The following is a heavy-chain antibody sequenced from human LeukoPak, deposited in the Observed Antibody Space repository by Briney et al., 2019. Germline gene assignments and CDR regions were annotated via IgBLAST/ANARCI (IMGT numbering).Heavy chain of an antibody. CDR2: IIPIFGTA. CDR1: GGTFSSYA. CDR3: AGRFHVYGMDV. J-gene: IGHJ6*02. Sequence: ASVKVSCKASGGTFSSYAVSWVRQAPGQGLEWMGGIIPIFGTANYAQEFQGRVTITADESTSTAYMELSSLRSEDTAVYYCAGRFHVYGMDVWGQGTTVTVSS. D-gene: IGHD3-10*01. V-gene: IGHV1-69*13.